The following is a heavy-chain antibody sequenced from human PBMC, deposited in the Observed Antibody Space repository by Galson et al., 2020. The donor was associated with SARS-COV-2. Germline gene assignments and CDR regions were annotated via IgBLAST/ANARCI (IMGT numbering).Heavy chain of an antibody. CDR1: GFTSSSYW. V-gene: IGHV3-7*01. Sequence: TGGSLRLSCAASGFTSSSYWMSWVRQAPGKGLEWVANIKQDGSEKYYVDSVKGRFTISRDNAKNSLYLQMNSLRAEDTAVYYCARDGIAVAGNYYYYGMDVWGQGTTVTVSS. D-gene: IGHD6-19*01. CDR3: ARDGIAVAGNYYYYGMDV. CDR2: IKQDGSEK. J-gene: IGHJ6*02.